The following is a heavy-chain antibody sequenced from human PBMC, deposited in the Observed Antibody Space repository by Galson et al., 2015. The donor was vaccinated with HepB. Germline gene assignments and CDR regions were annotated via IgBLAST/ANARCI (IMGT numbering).Heavy chain of an antibody. Sequence: SVKVSCKVSGYTLTELSMHWVRQAPGKGLEWMGGFDPEDGETIYAQKFQGRVTMTEDTSTDIAYMELSSLRSEDTAVYYCATDAGWELRGFFDYWGQGTLVTVSS. D-gene: IGHD1-26*01. CDR1: GYTLTELS. J-gene: IGHJ4*02. CDR3: ATDAGWELRGFFDY. CDR2: FDPEDGET. V-gene: IGHV1-24*01.